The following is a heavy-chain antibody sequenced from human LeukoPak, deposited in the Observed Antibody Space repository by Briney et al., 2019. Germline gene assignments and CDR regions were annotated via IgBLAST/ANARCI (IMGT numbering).Heavy chain of an antibody. V-gene: IGHV4-59*12. CDR3: ARDSYGGHYYMDV. CDR2: IYYSGRT. J-gene: IGHJ6*03. D-gene: IGHD4-23*01. CDR1: GGSISSFY. Sequence: SETLSLTCTVSGGSISSFYWNWIRLPPGKGLELIGYIYYSGRTNYNPSLKSRVTISVDTSKNQFSLKLSSVTAADTAVYYCARDSYGGHYYMDVWGKGTTVTVSS.